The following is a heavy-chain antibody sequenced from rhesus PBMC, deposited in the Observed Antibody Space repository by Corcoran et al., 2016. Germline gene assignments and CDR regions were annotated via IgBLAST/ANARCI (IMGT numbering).Heavy chain of an antibody. J-gene: IGHJ5-1*01. CDR3: ARGGGREYCTGSGCRNNRFDV. CDR2: IDGNSAST. D-gene: IGHD2-21*01. CDR1: GGSISGYY. Sequence: QVKLQQWGEGLVKPSETLSLTCAVYGGSISGYYWSWIRQPPGKGLEWIGNIDGNSASTTSNPSHKDRVTISRDTSKNQFAVKLSSVTAADTAGYYGARGGGREYCTGSGCRNNRFDVWGPGVLVTVSS. V-gene: IGHV4-73*01.